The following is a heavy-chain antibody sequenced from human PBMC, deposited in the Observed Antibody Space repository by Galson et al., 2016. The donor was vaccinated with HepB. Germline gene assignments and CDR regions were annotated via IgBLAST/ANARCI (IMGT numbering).Heavy chain of an antibody. CDR2: FTASGTTT. D-gene: IGHD3-3*01. CDR3: AKDANFWSGYPEDAFDM. J-gene: IGHJ3*02. Sequence: SLRLSCAASGFAFTFYAMNWVRQTPGKGLEWVASFTASGTTTHYADSVEGRFTVSRDSSKKMLFLQMNSLRVEDTAVYYCAKDANFWSGYPEDAFDMWGQGTMVTVSS. V-gene: IGHV3-23*01. CDR1: GFAFTFYA.